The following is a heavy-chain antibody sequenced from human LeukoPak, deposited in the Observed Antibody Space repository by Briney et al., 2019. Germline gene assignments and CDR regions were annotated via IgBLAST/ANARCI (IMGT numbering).Heavy chain of an antibody. CDR1: GGSISSYY. D-gene: IGHD6-19*01. CDR2: IYTSGST. V-gene: IGHV4-4*07. CDR3: ARGVAGRGYYYYYMDV. J-gene: IGHJ6*03. Sequence: SETLSLTCTVSGGSISSYYWSWIRQPAGKGLEWIRRIYTSGSTNYNPSLKSRVTMSVDTSKNQFSLKLSSVTAADTAVYYCARGVAGRGYYYYYMDVWGKGTTVTVSS.